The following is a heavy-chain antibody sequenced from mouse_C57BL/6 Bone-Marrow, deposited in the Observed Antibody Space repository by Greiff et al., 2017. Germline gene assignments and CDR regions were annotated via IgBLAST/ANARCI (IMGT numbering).Heavy chain of an antibody. CDR1: GFTFSSYA. D-gene: IGHD2-5*01. V-gene: IGHV5-4*01. CDR2: ISDGGSYT. CDR3: ARESNWPDMDY. Sequence: DVMLVESGGGLVKPGGSLKLSCAASGFTFSSYAMSWVRQTPEKRLEWVATISDGGSYTYYPDNVKGRFTISRDNAKNNLYLQMSHLKSEDTAMYYCARESNWPDMDYWGQGTSVTVSS. J-gene: IGHJ4*01.